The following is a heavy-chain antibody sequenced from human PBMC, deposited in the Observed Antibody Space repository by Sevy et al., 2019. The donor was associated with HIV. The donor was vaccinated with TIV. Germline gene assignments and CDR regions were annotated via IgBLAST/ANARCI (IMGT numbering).Heavy chain of an antibody. CDR1: GFTFSTYW. V-gene: IGHV3-7*01. D-gene: IGHD6-25*01. Sequence: GGSLRLSCAASGFTFSTYWMTWVRQAPGKGLEWVANIMQDGSEKYYAESVKGRLTVSRDNTKNSLYLQLNSLRAEDTAIYYCARAPVGSGRYFPRGIDYWGQGTLVTVSS. CDR3: ARAPVGSGRYFPRGIDY. CDR2: IMQDGSEK. J-gene: IGHJ4*01.